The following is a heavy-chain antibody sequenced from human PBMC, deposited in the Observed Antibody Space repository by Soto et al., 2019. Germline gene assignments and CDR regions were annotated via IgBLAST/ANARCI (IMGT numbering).Heavy chain of an antibody. CDR3: VRRRRRGRDSRRRSYRDFDY. V-gene: IGHV1-18*01. CDR2: ISAYNGNT. CDR1: GYTFTSYG. J-gene: IGHJ4*02. Sequence: ASVKVSCKASGYTFTSYGISWVRQAPGQGLEWMGWISAYNGNTNYAQKLQGRVTMTTDTSTSTAYMELRSLRSDDTAVYYCVRRRRRGRDSRRRSYRDFDYWGKGTLVTVAS. D-gene: IGHD6-13*01.